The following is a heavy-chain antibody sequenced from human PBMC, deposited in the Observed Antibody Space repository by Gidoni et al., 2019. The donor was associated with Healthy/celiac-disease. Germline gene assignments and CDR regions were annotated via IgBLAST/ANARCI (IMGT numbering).Heavy chain of an antibody. CDR1: GFTFIRYA. CDR3: AKWFGVVINPPSYYYYGMDV. D-gene: IGHD3-3*01. J-gene: IGHJ6*02. CDR2: IGGSSGST. Sequence: EVQLLESGGGLVQPGGSLRRSCAASGFTFIRYAMRWGCQAPGKGLVLFSSIGGSSGSTYDANSVKGLFTISRDNSKNTLYLQMISLRAEDTAVYYCAKWFGVVINPPSYYYYGMDVWGQGTTVTVSS. V-gene: IGHV3-23*01.